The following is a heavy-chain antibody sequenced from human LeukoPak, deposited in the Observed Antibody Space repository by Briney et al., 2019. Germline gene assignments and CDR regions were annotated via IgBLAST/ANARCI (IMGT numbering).Heavy chain of an antibody. D-gene: IGHD3-16*01. J-gene: IGHJ4*02. V-gene: IGHV4-39*01. Sequence: SETLSLTCTVSGGSISSSSYYWGWVRQPPGKGLEWIGSIYYSGSTYYNPSLKSRVTISVDTSKNQFSLKLSSVTAADTAVYYCARLGSHEVYYFDYWGQGTLVTVSS. CDR1: GGSISSSSYY. CDR3: ARLGSHEVYYFDY. CDR2: IYYSGST.